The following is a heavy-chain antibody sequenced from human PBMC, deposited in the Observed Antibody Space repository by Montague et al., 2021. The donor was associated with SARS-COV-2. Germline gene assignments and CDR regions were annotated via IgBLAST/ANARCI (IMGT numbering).Heavy chain of an antibody. V-gene: IGHV4-4*02. CDR2: IYHGGST. CDR3: ARLDGLGY. D-gene: IGHD3/OR15-3a*01. J-gene: IGHJ4*02. CDR1: GDSVSSSNW. Sequence: SETLSLTRALSGDSVSSSNWWSWVRQPPGKGLEWIGEIYHGGSTXYNPSLKSRVTMSIDESRNQFSLSLSSLTAADTAVYYCARLDGLGYWGQGTLVAVSS.